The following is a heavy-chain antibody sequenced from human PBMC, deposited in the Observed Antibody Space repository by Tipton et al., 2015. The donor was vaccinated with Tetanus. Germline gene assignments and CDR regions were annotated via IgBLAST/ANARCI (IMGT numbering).Heavy chain of an antibody. CDR1: GGSISSYY. Sequence: TLSLTCTVSGGSISSYYWSWIRQPPGKGLEWIGYIYFNGTAKYNPSLKSRLTISVDASKKQLSLKLTSVTAADTAVYYCAGVTAQRTELYFDHWGQGTLVTVSS. D-gene: IGHD6-13*01. V-gene: IGHV4-59*03. J-gene: IGHJ4*02. CDR3: AGVTAQRTELYFDH. CDR2: IYFNGTA.